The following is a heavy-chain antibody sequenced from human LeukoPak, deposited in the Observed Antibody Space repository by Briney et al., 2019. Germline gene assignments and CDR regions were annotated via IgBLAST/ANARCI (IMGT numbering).Heavy chain of an antibody. D-gene: IGHD3-22*01. Sequence: ASVKVSCKASGYTFTSYDINWVRQATGQGLEWMGWMNPNSGNTGYAQKFQGRVTMTRNTSISTAYMELSSLRSEDTAVYYCATNSDYDRGYDIWGQGTMVTVSS. CDR1: GYTFTSYD. V-gene: IGHV1-8*01. J-gene: IGHJ3*02. CDR3: ATNSDYDRGYDI. CDR2: MNPNSGNT.